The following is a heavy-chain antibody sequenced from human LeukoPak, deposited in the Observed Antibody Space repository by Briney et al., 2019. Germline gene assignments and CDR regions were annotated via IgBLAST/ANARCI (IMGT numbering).Heavy chain of an antibody. V-gene: IGHV3-23*01. Sequence: GGSLRLSCAASGFTFSSYAMSWVRQAPGKGLEWVSAISGSGGSTYYADSVKGRFTISRDNSKNTLYLQMNSLRAEDTAVYYCAKCLRFLEWSSGDYWGQGTVITVPP. J-gene: IGHJ4*02. D-gene: IGHD3-3*01. CDR2: ISGSGGST. CDR1: GFTFSSYA. CDR3: AKCLRFLEWSSGDY.